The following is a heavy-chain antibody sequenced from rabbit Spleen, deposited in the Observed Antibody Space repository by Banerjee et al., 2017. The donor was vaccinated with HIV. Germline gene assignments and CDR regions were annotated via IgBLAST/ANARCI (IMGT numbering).Heavy chain of an antibody. J-gene: IGHJ6*01. CDR2: IDSASSGFT. Sequence: VESGGDLVKPGAPLTLTCTASGVSFSFSNYMCWVRQAPGKGLEWIVCIDSASSGFTYFASWAKGRFTISRTSSTTVTLQMTSLTAADTATYFCARDTASSFSSYGMDLWGQGTLVT. V-gene: IGHV1S40*01. CDR1: GVSFSFSNY. D-gene: IGHD8-1*01. CDR3: ARDTASSFSSYGMDL.